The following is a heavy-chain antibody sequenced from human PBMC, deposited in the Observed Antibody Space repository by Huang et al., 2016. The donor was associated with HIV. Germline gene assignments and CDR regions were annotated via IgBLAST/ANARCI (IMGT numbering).Heavy chain of an antibody. J-gene: IGHJ4*02. CDR3: AKIPPLHANLATSGPGPVDY. CDR1: GFTFATDG. CDR2: IRSDATDK. D-gene: IGHD6-13*01. Sequence: QVQLVESGGGVVQPGGSLRLSCAASGFTFATDGMHWVRQVPGKGLVWVAVIRSDATDKYYADSVKCRFTASRDNAKNTLFLHMNSLRPEDTALYYCAKIPPLHANLATSGPGPVDYWGQGTLVTVSS. V-gene: IGHV3-30*02.